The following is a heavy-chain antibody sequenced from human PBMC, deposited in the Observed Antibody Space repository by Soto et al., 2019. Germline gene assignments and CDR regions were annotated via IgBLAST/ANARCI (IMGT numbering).Heavy chain of an antibody. CDR1: GFTFSGSA. D-gene: IGHD3-3*02. V-gene: IGHV3-73*01. CDR3: TRVIRDGYIFGYYYGMDV. J-gene: IGHJ6*02. Sequence: GGSLRLSCAASGFTFSGSAMHWVRQASGKGLEWVGRIRSKANSYATAYAASVKGRFTISRDDSKNSVYLQMNSLKTEDRALFFFTRVIRDGYIFGYYYGMDVWGQGTRFTVSS. CDR2: IRSKANSYAT.